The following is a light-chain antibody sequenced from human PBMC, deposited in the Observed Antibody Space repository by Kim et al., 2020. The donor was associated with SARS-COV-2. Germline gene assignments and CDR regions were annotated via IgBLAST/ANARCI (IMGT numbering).Light chain of an antibody. V-gene: IGLV3-1*01. CDR1: KLGDKY. Sequence: SVSPGQTASITCSGDKLGDKYVCWYQQKPGQSPVVVIYQDTRRPSGVPERFSGSNSGNTATLTISETQALDEADYHCQAWDRNNVVFGGGTKVTVL. J-gene: IGLJ2*01. CDR3: QAWDRNNVV. CDR2: QDT.